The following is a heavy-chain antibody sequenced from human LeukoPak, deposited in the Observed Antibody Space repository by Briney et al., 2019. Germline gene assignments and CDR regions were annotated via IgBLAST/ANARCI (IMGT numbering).Heavy chain of an antibody. V-gene: IGHV3-7*01. CDR1: GFIFSTYW. Sequence: PGGSLRLSCAASGFIFSTYWMTWVRQAPGKGLERVANINLDGTETYYMDSVKGRFTISRDNAKNSLYLQMNSLRAEDTAVYYCTRDRGWQSFDYWGQGTLGTGSS. D-gene: IGHD3-10*01. CDR2: INLDGTET. CDR3: TRDRGWQSFDY. J-gene: IGHJ4*02.